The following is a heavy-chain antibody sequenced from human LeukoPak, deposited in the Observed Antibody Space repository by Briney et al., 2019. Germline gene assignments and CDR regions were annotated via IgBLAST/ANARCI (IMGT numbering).Heavy chain of an antibody. V-gene: IGHV1-69*04. CDR1: GGTLSSYA. D-gene: IGHD4-23*01. CDR2: IIPILGIA. CDR3: AREGYGGNSYFDY. Sequence: SVKVSCKASGGTLSSYAISWVRQAPGQGLEWMGRIIPILGIANYAQKFQGRVTITADKSTSTAYMELSSLRSEDTAVYYCAREGYGGNSYFDYWGQGTLVTVSS. J-gene: IGHJ4*02.